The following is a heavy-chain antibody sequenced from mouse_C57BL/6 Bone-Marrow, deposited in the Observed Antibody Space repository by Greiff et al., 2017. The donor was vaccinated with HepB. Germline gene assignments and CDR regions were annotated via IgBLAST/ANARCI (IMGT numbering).Heavy chain of an antibody. CDR1: GYTFTSSW. CDR3: ARSTTVVAKNY. CDR2: IYPGSGST. V-gene: IGHV1-55*01. Sequence: QVQLQQPGAELVKPGASVKMSCKASGYTFTSSWITWVKERPGQGLEWIGDIYPGSGSTNNNEKFKSKATLTVDTSSSTAYMQLSSLTSEDSAVYYCARSTTVVAKNYWGQGTTLTVSS. J-gene: IGHJ2*01. D-gene: IGHD1-1*01.